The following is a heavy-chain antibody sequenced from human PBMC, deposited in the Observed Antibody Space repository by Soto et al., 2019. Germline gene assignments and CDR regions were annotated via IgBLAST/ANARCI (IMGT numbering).Heavy chain of an antibody. CDR3: ARVVLMVSGDAFDI. CDR2: TYYRSKWYN. CDR1: GESVSCNSAA. D-gene: IGHD2-8*01. J-gene: IGHJ3*02. Sequence: SQTLSLTCAISGESVSCNSAAWNWIRQSPSRGLEWLGRTYYRSKWYNDYAVSVKSRITINPDTSKNQFSLQLNSVTPEDTAVYYCARVVLMVSGDAFDIWGQGTMVTVSS. V-gene: IGHV6-1*01.